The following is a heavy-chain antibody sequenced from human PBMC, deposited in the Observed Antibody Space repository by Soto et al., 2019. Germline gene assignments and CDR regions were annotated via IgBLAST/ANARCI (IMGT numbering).Heavy chain of an antibody. V-gene: IGHV3-23*01. CDR3: ARTARELVVTAGSDY. CDR1: GFTFSSYD. Sequence: PGGSLSPSWQASGFTFSSYDLSWVRQAPGKGLVWVSAISGSGGSTYYADSVKGRFTISRDNAKNTLYLQMNSLRAEHTAVYHGARTARELVVTAGSDYWGQGTLVTVSS. J-gene: IGHJ4*02. CDR2: ISGSGGST. D-gene: IGHD2-21*02.